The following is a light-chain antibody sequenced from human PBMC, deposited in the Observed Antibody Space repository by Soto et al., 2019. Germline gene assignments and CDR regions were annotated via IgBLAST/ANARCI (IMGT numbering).Light chain of an antibody. Sequence: LTQPASVSGSPGQSITISCTGTSSDVGGYNYVSWYQQHPGKAPKLMIYDVSNRPSGVSNRFSGSKSGNTASLTISGLQAEDEADYYCSSYTSSSTYGFGTGTKVTVL. CDR2: DVS. CDR1: SSDVGGYNY. CDR3: SSYTSSSTYG. J-gene: IGLJ1*01. V-gene: IGLV2-14*01.